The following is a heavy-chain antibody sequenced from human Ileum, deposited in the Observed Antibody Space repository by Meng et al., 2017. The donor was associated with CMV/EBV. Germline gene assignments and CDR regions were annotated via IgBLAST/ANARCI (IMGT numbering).Heavy chain of an antibody. J-gene: IGHJ4*02. D-gene: IGHD3-9*01. CDR3: AKVGTTQLTTYYFDS. Sequence: SRFNFARYRMSWGRQAPGEGLEWVSSITDSGDMTYYADSVKGRFTISRDNFENTLFLQMNSLRADDTAVYYCAKVGTTQLTTYYFDSWGQGSLVTVSS. V-gene: IGHV3-23*01. CDR1: RFNFARYR. CDR2: ITDSGDMT.